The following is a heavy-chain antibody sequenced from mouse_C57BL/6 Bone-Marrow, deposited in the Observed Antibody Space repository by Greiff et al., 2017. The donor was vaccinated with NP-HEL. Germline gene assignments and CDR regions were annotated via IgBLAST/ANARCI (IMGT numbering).Heavy chain of an antibody. CDR1: GYTFTEYT. CDR3: ARHEDRVHCGNYWFAY. Sequence: QVQLKEPGAELVKPGASVKLSCKASGYTFTEYTIHWVKQRSGQGLEWIGWFYPGSGSIKYNEKFKDKATLTADKSSSTVYMELSRLTSEDSAVYFCARHEDRVHCGNYWFAYWGQGTLVTVSA. J-gene: IGHJ3*01. CDR2: FYPGSGSI. V-gene: IGHV1-62-2*01. D-gene: IGHD2-1*01.